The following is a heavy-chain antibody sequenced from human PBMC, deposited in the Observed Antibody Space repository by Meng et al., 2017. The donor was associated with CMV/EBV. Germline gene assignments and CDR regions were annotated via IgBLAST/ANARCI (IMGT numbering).Heavy chain of an antibody. V-gene: IGHV3-48*03. CDR1: GFTFSTYE. J-gene: IGHJ4*02. CDR2: ISSSGSTI. D-gene: IGHD3-22*01. Sequence: GESLKISCAGSGFTFSTYEMNWVRQAPGKGLEWLSYISSSGSTIYYADSVKGRFTISRDNAKNTLYLQMNSLRADDTAVYYCARTGGISMRVGGGDYWGQGTLVTVSS. CDR3: ARTGGISMRVGGGDY.